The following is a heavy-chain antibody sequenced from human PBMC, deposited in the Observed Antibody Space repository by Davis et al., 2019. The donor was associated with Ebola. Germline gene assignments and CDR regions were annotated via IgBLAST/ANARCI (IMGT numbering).Heavy chain of an antibody. V-gene: IGHV3-11*01. CDR2: ISSSGSTI. J-gene: IGHJ4*02. CDR3: AKEMAALDY. CDR1: GFTFSDYY. D-gene: IGHD5-24*01. Sequence: GESLKISCAASGFTFSDYYMSWIRQAPGKGLEWVSYISSSGSTIYYADSVKGRFTISRDNAKNSLYLQMNSLRAEDTAVYYCAKEMAALDYWGQGTLVTVSS.